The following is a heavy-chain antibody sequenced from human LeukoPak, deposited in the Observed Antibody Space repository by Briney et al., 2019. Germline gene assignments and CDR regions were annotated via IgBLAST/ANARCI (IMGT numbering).Heavy chain of an antibody. D-gene: IGHD6-13*01. CDR1: GFTFSSYS. CDR3: ARVRIGQQLDKYYYYAMDV. V-gene: IGHV3-48*02. CDR2: ISSSSSTI. J-gene: IGHJ6*02. Sequence: GGSLRLSCAASGFTFSSYSMNWVRQAPGKGLEWVSYISSSSSTIFYADSVKGRFTISRDNAKNSLYLQMNSLRDEDTGVYYCARVRIGQQLDKYYYYAMDVWGQGTTVTVSS.